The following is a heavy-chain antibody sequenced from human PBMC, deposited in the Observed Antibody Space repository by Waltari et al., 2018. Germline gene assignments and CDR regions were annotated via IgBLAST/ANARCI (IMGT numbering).Heavy chain of an antibody. D-gene: IGHD1-26*01. J-gene: IGHJ2*01. V-gene: IGHV4-38-2*01. CDR1: GYSISSGYY. CDR2: IYHSGST. CDR3: ARQWELSYWYFDL. Sequence: QVQLQESGPGLVKPSETLSLTCAVSGYSISSGYYWGWIRQPPGKGLEWIGSIYHSGSTYYNPSLKSRVTISVDTSKNQFSLKLSSVTAADTAVYYCARQWELSYWYFDLWGRGTLVTVSS.